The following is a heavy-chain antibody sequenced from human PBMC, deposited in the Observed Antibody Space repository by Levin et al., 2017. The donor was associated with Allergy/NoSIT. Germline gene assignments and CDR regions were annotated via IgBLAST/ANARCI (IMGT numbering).Heavy chain of an antibody. J-gene: IGHJ4*02. CDR1: GFAFTNVW. CDR2: ITSQTDGGTT. CDR3: ATDVRCSGDSCYASGIDY. V-gene: IGHV3-15*01. D-gene: IGHD2-15*01. Sequence: GGSLRLSCTASGFAFTNVWMSWVRQAPGKGLEWIGRITSQTDGGTTDYAAPVKGRFTISRDDSKNTLYLQMNSLRTEDTAVYYVATDVRCSGDSCYASGIDYWGQGTLVTVSS.